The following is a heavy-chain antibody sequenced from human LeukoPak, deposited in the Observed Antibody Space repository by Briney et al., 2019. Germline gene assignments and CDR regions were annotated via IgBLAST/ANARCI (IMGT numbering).Heavy chain of an antibody. CDR2: IFRSGTT. CDR3: ATRDGSGTPYDY. V-gene: IGHV3-66*01. Sequence: GGSLRLSCAASGFTVSNIYMSWVRQAPGKGLEWVSVIFRSGTTYYADSVKGRFTISRDNSKNTLYLQTNSLRVEDTAVYYCATRDGSGTPYDYWGQGTLVTVSS. D-gene: IGHD3-10*01. J-gene: IGHJ4*02. CDR1: GFTVSNIY.